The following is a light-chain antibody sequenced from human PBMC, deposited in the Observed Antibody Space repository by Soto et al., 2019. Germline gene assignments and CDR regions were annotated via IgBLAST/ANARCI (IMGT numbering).Light chain of an antibody. CDR1: QSISSY. Sequence: IQMTQSPSSLSASVGDRVTLTCRASQSISSYLNWYQQEPGKAPKLLIYAASTLQRGVPSKYTGSGSGTDFTLTISSLQPEDFATYYCQQTYSTPRTFGQGTKVEIK. CDR3: QQTYSTPRT. V-gene: IGKV1-39*01. J-gene: IGKJ1*01. CDR2: AAS.